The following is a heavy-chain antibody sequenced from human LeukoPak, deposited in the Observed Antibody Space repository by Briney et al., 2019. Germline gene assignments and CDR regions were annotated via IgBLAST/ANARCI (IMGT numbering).Heavy chain of an antibody. CDR1: GGSIGTYY. CDR2: IYSSGST. V-gene: IGHV4-4*07. Sequence: KPSETLSLTCTVSGGSIGTYYWSWIRQPAGKGLEWIGRIYSSGSTNYNPSLKSRVTMSLDTSKNQFSLRLSSVTAADTAVYYCARDGGYSYGYYFDYWGQGTLVTVSS. J-gene: IGHJ4*02. D-gene: IGHD5-18*01. CDR3: ARDGGYSYGYYFDY.